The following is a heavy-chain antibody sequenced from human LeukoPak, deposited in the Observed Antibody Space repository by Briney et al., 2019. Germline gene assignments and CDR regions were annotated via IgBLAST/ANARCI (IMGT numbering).Heavy chain of an antibody. J-gene: IGHJ5*02. CDR2: IYYSGSA. CDR1: GGSISSSSFH. V-gene: IGHV4-39*01. Sequence: SETLSLTCTVSGGSISSSSFHWGWIRQPPGKGLEWIGSIYYSGSAYYNPSLKSRVTISVDTSKNQFSLKLSPVTAADTAVYYCARHGGVMPWGQGTLVTVSS. D-gene: IGHD3-16*01. CDR3: ARHGGVMP.